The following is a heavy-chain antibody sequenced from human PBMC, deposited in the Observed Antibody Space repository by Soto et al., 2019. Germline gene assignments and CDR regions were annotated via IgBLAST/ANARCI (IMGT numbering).Heavy chain of an antibody. Sequence: ASVKVSCKASGYTFTSYGISWVRQAPGQGLEWMGWISAYNGNTNYAQKLQGRVTMTTDTSTSTAYMELRSLRSDDTAVYYCARSPRCDSSGGSCCYYYYYMDVWGKGTTVTVSS. V-gene: IGHV1-18*01. J-gene: IGHJ6*03. CDR2: ISAYNGNT. CDR1: GYTFTSYG. D-gene: IGHD2-15*01. CDR3: ARSPRCDSSGGSCCYYYYYMDV.